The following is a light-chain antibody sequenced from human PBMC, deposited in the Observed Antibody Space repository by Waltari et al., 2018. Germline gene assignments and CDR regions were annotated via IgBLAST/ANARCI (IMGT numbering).Light chain of an antibody. CDR3: SSYTSTNTGV. J-gene: IGLJ1*01. Sequence: QSALPQPASVSASLGQSITISCTGTSSDVATYNRVSWYQQYPGKAPELILYDVDNRPSGVSNRFSGSKSGNTASLTISGLQAEDEADYYCSSYTSTNTGVFGTGTKVTVL. V-gene: IGLV2-14*03. CDR2: DVD. CDR1: SSDVATYNR.